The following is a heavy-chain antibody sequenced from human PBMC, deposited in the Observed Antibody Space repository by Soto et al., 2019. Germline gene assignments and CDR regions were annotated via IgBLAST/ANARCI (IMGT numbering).Heavy chain of an antibody. D-gene: IGHD3-3*01. CDR2: IRSKAYGGTT. V-gene: IGHV3-49*03. Sequence: GGSLRLSCTASGFTFGDYAMSWFRQAPGKGLEWVGFIRSKAYGGTTEYAAPVKGRFTISRDDSKNTVYLQMNSLKTEDTAVYYCTTYERITIFGTPDVWGQGTTVTVSS. CDR3: TTYERITIFGTPDV. J-gene: IGHJ6*02. CDR1: GFTFGDYA.